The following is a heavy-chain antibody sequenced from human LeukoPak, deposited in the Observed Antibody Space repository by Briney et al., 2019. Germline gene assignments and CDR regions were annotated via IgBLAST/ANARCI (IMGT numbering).Heavy chain of an antibody. V-gene: IGHV4-39*01. CDR3: ARHQLAGSSSPIDY. CDR2: IYYSGTT. D-gene: IGHD6-13*01. Sequence: PGESLRLSCAASGFTFSSYSMNWVRQPPGKGLEVIGSIYYSGTTYYNPSLKSRVTISVDTSKNQFSLRLTSVTATDTAVYYCARHQLAGSSSPIDYWGQGTLVTVSS. CDR1: GFTFSSYSMN. J-gene: IGHJ4*02.